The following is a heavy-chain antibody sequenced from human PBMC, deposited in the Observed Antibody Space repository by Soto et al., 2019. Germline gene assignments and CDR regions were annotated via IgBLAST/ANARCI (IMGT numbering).Heavy chain of an antibody. D-gene: IGHD6-19*01. CDR2: INAGNGNT. V-gene: IGHV1-3*01. CDR3: ARARYSSGWSPFDP. Sequence: ASVKVSCKASGYTFTSYAMHWVRQAPGQRLEWMGWINAGNGNTKYSQKFQGRVTITRDTSASTAYMELSSLRSEDTSVYYCARARYSSGWSPFDPWGQGTLVTVSS. CDR1: GYTFTSYA. J-gene: IGHJ5*02.